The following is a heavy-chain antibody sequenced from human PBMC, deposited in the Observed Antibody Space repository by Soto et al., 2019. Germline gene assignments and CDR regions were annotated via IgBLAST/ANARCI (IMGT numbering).Heavy chain of an antibody. CDR1: GGSISSSSYY. J-gene: IGHJ1*01. Sequence: QLQLQESGPGLVKPSETLSLTCTVSGGSISSSSYYWGWIRQPPGKGLEWIGSIYYSGSTYYNPSLKSRVPISVATSKNQFSLQLSSVTAADTAVYYCARHEAGVCSGGSCYSSPYFQHWGQGTLVTVSS. CDR3: ARHEAGVCSGGSCYSSPYFQH. D-gene: IGHD2-15*01. V-gene: IGHV4-39*01. CDR2: IYYSGST.